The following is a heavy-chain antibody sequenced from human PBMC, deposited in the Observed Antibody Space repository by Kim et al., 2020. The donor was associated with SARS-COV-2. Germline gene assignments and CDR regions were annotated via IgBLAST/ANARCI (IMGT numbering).Heavy chain of an antibody. D-gene: IGHD3-3*02. V-gene: IGHV4-34*01. CDR3: ARVHFWSGYYRDY. CDR1: GGSFSGYY. CDR2: INHSGST. J-gene: IGHJ4*02. Sequence: SETLSLTCAVYGGSFSGYYWSWIRQPPGKGLEWIGEINHSGSTNYNPSLKSRVTISVDTSKNQFSLKLSSVTAADTAVYYCARVHFWSGYYRDYWGQGTLVTVSS.